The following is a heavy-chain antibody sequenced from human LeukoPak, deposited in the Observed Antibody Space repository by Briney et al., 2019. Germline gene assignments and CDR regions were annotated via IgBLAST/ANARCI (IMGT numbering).Heavy chain of an antibody. CDR2: IKQDGSEK. CDR3: ARWATSYDF. CDR1: GYTFSNYW. Sequence: GGSLRLSCAASGYTFSNYWMSWVRQAPGKGLEWVANIKQDGSEKYYVDSVTGRFTISRDNAKNSLYLQMNSLRAEDTAVYYCARWATSYDFWGQGTLVTVSS. J-gene: IGHJ4*02. D-gene: IGHD3-10*01. V-gene: IGHV3-7*01.